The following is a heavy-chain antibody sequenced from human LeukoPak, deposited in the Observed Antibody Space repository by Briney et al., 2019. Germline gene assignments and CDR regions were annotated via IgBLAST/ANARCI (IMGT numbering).Heavy chain of an antibody. CDR2: IKPDGSDK. D-gene: IGHD5-12*01. J-gene: IGHJ4*02. V-gene: IGHV3-7*03. CDR3: ARYSGYSGFDFDS. Sequence: GGSLRLSCVPSGFTFNNHWTSWVRQAPGKGLEWVANIKPDGSDKHYVDSVKGRFTISSDSAKNSLYLQMNSLRAEDTAVYYCARYSGYSGFDFDSWGQGTLVTVSA. CDR1: GFTFNNHW.